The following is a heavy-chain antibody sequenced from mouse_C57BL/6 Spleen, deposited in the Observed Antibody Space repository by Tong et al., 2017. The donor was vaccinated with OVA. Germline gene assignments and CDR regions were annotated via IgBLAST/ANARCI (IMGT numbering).Heavy chain of an antibody. D-gene: IGHD1-2*01. J-gene: IGHJ2*01. Sequence: VQLQESGPELVKPGASVKMSCKASGYTFTDYVISWVKQRTGQGLEWIGEIYPGSGSTYYNEKFKDKATLTADKSSNTAYMQLSSLTSEDSAVYFCARRPLRPFFDYWGQGTTLTVSS. V-gene: IGHV1-77*01. CDR3: ARRPLRPFFDY. CDR1: GYTFTDYV. CDR2: IYPGSGST.